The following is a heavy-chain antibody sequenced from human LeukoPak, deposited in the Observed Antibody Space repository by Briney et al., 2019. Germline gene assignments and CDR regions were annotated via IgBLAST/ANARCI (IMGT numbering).Heavy chain of an antibody. D-gene: IGHD1-14*01. V-gene: IGHV3-13*01. CDR3: AREGRMGTADAFDV. CDR2: VGIAADM. CDR1: GFTFNNYE. J-gene: IGHJ3*01. Sequence: GGSLRLSRAASGFTFNNYEMHWVRQTAGKGLEWVSAVGIAADMFYAGSVKGRFSISRDNAESSLFLQMNSLRAGDTAVYYCAREGRMGTADAFDVWGQGTMVTVSS.